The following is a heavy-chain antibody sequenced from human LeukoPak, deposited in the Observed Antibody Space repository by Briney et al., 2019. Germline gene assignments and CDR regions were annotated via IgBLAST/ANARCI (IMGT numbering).Heavy chain of an antibody. CDR3: ATVFTSGYFDY. V-gene: IGHV1-18*01. CDR2: ISAYNGNT. Sequence: ASVKVSCKASGYTFTSYGISWVRQAPGQGLEWMGWISAYNGNTNYAQKLQGRVSMTTDTSTNTAYMELRSLRSDDTAVYYCATVFTSGYFDYWGQGTLVTVSS. J-gene: IGHJ4*02. CDR1: GYTFTSYG. D-gene: IGHD3-22*01.